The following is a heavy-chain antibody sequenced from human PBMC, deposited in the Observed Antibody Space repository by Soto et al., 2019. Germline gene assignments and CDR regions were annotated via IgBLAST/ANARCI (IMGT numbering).Heavy chain of an antibody. Sequence: GGSLRLSCAASGFTFSSYAMHWVRQAPGKGLEWVAVISYDGSNKYYADSVKGRFTISRDNSKNTLYLQMNSLRAEDTAVYYCARDAGYGDYKLAFSYYYGMDVWGQGTTVTVSS. CDR1: GFTFSSYA. D-gene: IGHD4-17*01. J-gene: IGHJ6*02. V-gene: IGHV3-30-3*01. CDR3: ARDAGYGDYKLAFSYYYGMDV. CDR2: ISYDGSNK.